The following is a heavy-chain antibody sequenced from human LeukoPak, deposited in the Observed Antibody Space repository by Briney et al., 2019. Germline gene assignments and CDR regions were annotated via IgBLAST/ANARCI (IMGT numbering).Heavy chain of an antibody. CDR3: ARRYCSGTRCYYFDY. V-gene: IGHV5-51*01. Sequence: PGESLKISCKGSGYSFSNYWIGWVRQMPGKGLEWMGIIDPGDSDTRYSPSFRGQVTISADKSISTAYLQWSSLKASDTAMFYCARRYCSGTRCYYFDYWGQGTLVTVSS. CDR1: GYSFSNYW. CDR2: IDPGDSDT. D-gene: IGHD2-2*01. J-gene: IGHJ4*02.